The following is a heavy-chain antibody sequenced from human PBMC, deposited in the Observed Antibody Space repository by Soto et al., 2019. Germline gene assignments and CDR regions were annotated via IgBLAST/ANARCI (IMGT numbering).Heavy chain of an antibody. V-gene: IGHV3-30*18. CDR1: GFTFSDYA. CDR2: VSHDGRNT. CDR3: AKGGRQWLVTSDFNF. Sequence: VQLVESGGGVVQPGRSLRLSCAASGFTFSDYAMHWVRQAPGKGLEWVAVVSHDGRNTHYADSVKGRFTISRDSSKNTVSLEITSLRAEDTAVCWWAKGGRQWLVTSDFNFWGQGALVTVSS. J-gene: IGHJ4*02. D-gene: IGHD6-19*01.